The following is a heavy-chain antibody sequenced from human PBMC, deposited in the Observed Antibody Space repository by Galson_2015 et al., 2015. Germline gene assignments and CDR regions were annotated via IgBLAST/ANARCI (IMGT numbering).Heavy chain of an antibody. CDR3: ARVRPMVGPDY. CDR2: ISSSGSTI. CDR1: GFTFSAYS. Sequence: LRLSCAASGFTFSAYSMSWLLPAPGKGLEWVSYISSSGSTIYYADSVKGRFTISRDNAKNSLYLQMNSLRAEDTAVYYCARVRPMVGPDYWGQGTLVTVSS. J-gene: IGHJ4*02. V-gene: IGHV3-11*01. D-gene: IGHD3-10*01.